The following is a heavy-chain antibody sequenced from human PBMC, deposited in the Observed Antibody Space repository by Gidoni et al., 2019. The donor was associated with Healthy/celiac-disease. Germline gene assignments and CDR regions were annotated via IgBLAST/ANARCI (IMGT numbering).Heavy chain of an antibody. J-gene: IGHJ3*02. Sequence: EVQLVESGGGLVQPGGSLRLSCAASGFTFCSFANRWVRQAPGKGLEWVVAISGSGDSTYYADSVKGRFTISRDNSKNTLYLQMNSLRAEDTAVYYCAKDAQVLRYFDWFQDAFDIWGQGTMVTVSS. CDR3: AKDAQVLRYFDWFQDAFDI. CDR1: GFTFCSFA. CDR2: ISGSGDST. D-gene: IGHD3-9*01. V-gene: IGHV3-23*04.